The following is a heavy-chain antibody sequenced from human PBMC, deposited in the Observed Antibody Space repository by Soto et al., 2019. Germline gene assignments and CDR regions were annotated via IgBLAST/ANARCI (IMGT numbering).Heavy chain of an antibody. Sequence: GESLKISCKGSGYSFTSYWIGWVRQMPGKGLEWMGIVHPGNSGTKYSPSFQGQVTISADKSISTAYLQWSSLKASDTAMYYCARHRAVAGMPDYYYDLDVWGQGTTVTVSS. D-gene: IGHD6-19*01. J-gene: IGHJ6*02. CDR2: VHPGNSGT. CDR3: ARHRAVAGMPDYYYDLDV. CDR1: GYSFTSYW. V-gene: IGHV5-51*01.